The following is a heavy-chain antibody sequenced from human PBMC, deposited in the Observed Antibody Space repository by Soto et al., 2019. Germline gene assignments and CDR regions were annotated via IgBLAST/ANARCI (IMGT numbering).Heavy chain of an antibody. Sequence: GESLKISCKGSGYSFTSYWISWVRQMPGKGLEWMGRIDPSDSYTNYSPSFQGHVTISADKSISTAYLQWSSLKASDTAMYYCASQPAGTAAAAFYYFDYWGQGTLVTAPQ. CDR3: ASQPAGTAAAAFYYFDY. D-gene: IGHD6-13*01. CDR1: GYSFTSYW. J-gene: IGHJ4*02. CDR2: IDPSDSYT. V-gene: IGHV5-10-1*01.